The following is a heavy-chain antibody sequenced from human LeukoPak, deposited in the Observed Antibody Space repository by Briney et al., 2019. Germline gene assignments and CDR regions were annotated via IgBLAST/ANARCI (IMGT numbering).Heavy chain of an antibody. CDR3: ARGRLASLVPAAITEYYFDY. V-gene: IGHV1-69*05. J-gene: IGHJ4*02. D-gene: IGHD2-2*02. CDR2: IIPIFGTA. CDR1: GCTFISYA. Sequence: ASVKVSCMHSGCTFISYAISGLRQAPGQGREWMGGIIPIFGTANCPQKFQGRVTITTDESTSTAYLELSSLRSEDTAVYYCARGRLASLVPAAITEYYFDYWGQGTLVTVSS.